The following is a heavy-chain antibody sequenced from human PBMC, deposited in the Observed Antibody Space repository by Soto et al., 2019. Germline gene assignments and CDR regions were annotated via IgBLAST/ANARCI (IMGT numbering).Heavy chain of an antibody. CDR3: ARTTVTASYYYMDV. J-gene: IGHJ6*03. CDR2: ISTYNGNT. Sequence: ASVKVSCKTSGYTFTNYGFTWVRQAPGQGLEWLGWISTYNGNTKYAQKVQGRLTMTTDTSTSTANMELTSLRSDDTALYYCARTTVTASYYYMDVWGKGSTVTVSS. V-gene: IGHV1-18*01. D-gene: IGHD4-17*01. CDR1: GYTFTNYG.